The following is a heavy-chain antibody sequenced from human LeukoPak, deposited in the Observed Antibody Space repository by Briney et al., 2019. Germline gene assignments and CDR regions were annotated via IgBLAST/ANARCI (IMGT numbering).Heavy chain of an antibody. V-gene: IGHV3-53*01. CDR2: IYSGGNT. CDR3: ARELCGSGGYNY. D-gene: IGHD3-10*01. Sequence: PGGSLRLSCAASGFTVSSNYMSWVRQAPGKGLEWVSLIYSGGNTYYADSVKGRFTISRDNSRNTLFLQMNSLRAEDTAVYYCARELCGSGGYNYWGQGTLVTVSS. CDR1: GFTVSSNY. J-gene: IGHJ4*02.